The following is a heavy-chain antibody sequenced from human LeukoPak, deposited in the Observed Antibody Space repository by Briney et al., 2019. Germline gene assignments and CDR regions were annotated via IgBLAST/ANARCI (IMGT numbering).Heavy chain of an antibody. V-gene: IGHV4-39*07. CDR2: IYYSGST. J-gene: IGHJ2*01. CDR3: ARVIPQWLVRVAYFDL. D-gene: IGHD6-19*01. Sequence: SETLSLTCTVSGGSISSGSYYWGWIRQPPGKGLEWIGSIYYSGSTYYNPSLKSRVTISIDTSKNHFSLKVNSVTAADTAVYYCARVIPQWLVRVAYFDLWGRGTLVTVSS. CDR1: GGSISSGSYY.